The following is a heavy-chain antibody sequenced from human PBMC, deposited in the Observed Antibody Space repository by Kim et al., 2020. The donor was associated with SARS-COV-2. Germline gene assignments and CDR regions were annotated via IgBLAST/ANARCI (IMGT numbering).Heavy chain of an antibody. V-gene: IGHV3-73*01. CDR2: ITCNRNSYTS. J-gene: IGHJ3*02. CDR1: GFTFSGSA. Sequence: GGSLRLSCAASGFTFSGSAMHWVRQAPGKGLEWVARITCNRNSYTSAYAVPGRGRITIDRDDTTLSLQMNMNSVKTEATAVYYSTRVSGTTLVTWYDFD. D-gene: IGHD1-1*01. CDR3: TRVSGTTLVTWYDFD.